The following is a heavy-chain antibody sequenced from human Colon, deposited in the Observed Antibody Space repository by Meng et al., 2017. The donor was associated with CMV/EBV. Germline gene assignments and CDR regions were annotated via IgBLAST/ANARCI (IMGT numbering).Heavy chain of an antibody. CDR3: ASPTSDFYYYGVDV. J-gene: IGHJ6*02. CDR2: IYPGDSET. Sequence: GESLKISCQGSGYTFTNYWIGWVRQMPGKGLEWMGIIYPGDSETRYSLSFQGQVNISVDKSTTTAYLQWSSLKASDTAIYYCASPTSDFYYYGVDVWGQGTTVTVSS. CDR1: GYTFTNYW. V-gene: IGHV5-51*01.